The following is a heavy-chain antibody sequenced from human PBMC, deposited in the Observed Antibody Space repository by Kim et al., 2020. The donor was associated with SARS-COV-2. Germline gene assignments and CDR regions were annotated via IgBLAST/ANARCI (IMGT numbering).Heavy chain of an antibody. J-gene: IGHJ4*02. D-gene: IGHD3-10*01. CDR3: VRSGSYYNFPLYYFDY. Sequence: PTLKSRVNISVDPSNNQFSLKLSSVTAADTAVYYCVRSGSYYNFPLYYFDYWGQGTLVTVSS. V-gene: IGHV4-59*01.